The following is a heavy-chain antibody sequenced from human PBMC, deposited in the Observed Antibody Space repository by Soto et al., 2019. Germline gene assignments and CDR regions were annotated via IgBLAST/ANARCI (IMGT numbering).Heavy chain of an antibody. Sequence: QVQLQESGPGLVKPSQTLSLTCTVSGGSISSGGYYWSWIRQHPGKGLEWIGYIFHSGSTHYNPSLKSRVTTSVATSKNQFSLKLNSVTAADTAVYYCARGGNEDNWFDPWGQGTLVSVSS. CDR3: ARGGNEDNWFDP. CDR1: GGSISSGGYY. V-gene: IGHV4-31*03. CDR2: IFHSGST. J-gene: IGHJ5*02.